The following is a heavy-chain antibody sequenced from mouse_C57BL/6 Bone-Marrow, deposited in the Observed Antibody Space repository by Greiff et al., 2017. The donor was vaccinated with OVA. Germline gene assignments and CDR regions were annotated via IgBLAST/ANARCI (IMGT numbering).Heavy chain of an antibody. J-gene: IGHJ4*01. D-gene: IGHD2-1*01. Sequence: QVQLQQPGAELVKPGASVKLSCKASGYTLTSYWMQWVKQRPGQGLEWIGAIDPSDSYTNYNQKFKGKATLTVDTSSSTAYMQLSSLTSEDSAVYYCARSPLYGNSDYAMDYWGQGTSVTVSS. CDR3: ARSPLYGNSDYAMDY. V-gene: IGHV1-50*01. CDR2: IDPSDSYT. CDR1: GYTLTSYW.